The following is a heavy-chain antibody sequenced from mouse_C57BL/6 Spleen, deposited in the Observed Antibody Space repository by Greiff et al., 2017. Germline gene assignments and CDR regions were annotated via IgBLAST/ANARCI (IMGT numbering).Heavy chain of an antibody. D-gene: IGHD2-4*01. V-gene: IGHV1-59*01. Sequence: QVHVKQPGAELVRPGTSVKLSCKASGYTFTSYWMHWVKQRPGQGLEWIGVIDPSDSYTNYNQKFKGKATLTVDTSSSTAYMQLSSLTSEDSAVYYGARGTLLGYDYDMAYWGQGTLVTVSA. CDR2: IDPSDSYT. CDR1: GYTFTSYW. CDR3: ARGTLLGYDYDMAY. J-gene: IGHJ3*01.